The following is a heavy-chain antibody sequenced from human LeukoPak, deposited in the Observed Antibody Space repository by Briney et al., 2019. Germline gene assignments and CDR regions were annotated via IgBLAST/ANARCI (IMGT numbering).Heavy chain of an antibody. D-gene: IGHD3-16*02. CDR2: IYYSGST. CDR1: GGSISSGGYY. Sequence: SETLSLTCTVSGGSISSGGYYWSWIRQHPGKGLEWIGYIYYSGSTYYNPSLKSRVTISVDTSKNQFSLKLSSVTAADTAVYYCARGRGLLRLGELSLFSYYYGMDVWGQGTTVTVSS. V-gene: IGHV4-31*03. CDR3: ARGRGLLRLGELSLFSYYYGMDV. J-gene: IGHJ6*02.